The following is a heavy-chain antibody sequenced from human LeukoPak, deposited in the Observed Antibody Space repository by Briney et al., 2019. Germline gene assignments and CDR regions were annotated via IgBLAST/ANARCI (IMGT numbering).Heavy chain of an antibody. J-gene: IGHJ4*02. Sequence: SETLSLTCAVYGGSFSGYYWSWIRQPPGKGLEWVGEINHSGSTNYNPSLKSRVTISVDTSKNQFSLKLSSVTAADTGVYYCARLNRRITIFGVVKNKGYYFDYWGQGTLVTVSS. CDR2: INHSGST. CDR3: ARLNRRITIFGVVKNKGYYFDY. CDR1: GGSFSGYY. V-gene: IGHV4-34*01. D-gene: IGHD3-3*01.